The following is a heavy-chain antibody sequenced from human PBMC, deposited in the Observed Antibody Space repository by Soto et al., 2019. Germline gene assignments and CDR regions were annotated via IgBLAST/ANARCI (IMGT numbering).Heavy chain of an antibody. Sequence: SVKVSCKASGFTFTSSAVQWVRQARGQRLEWIGWIVVGSGNTNYAQKFQERVTITRDMSTSTAYMELSSLRSEDTAVYYCAADHYDFWSGPAADYYGVDVWGQGTTVTVSS. D-gene: IGHD3-3*01. CDR1: GFTFTSSA. CDR2: IVVGSGNT. V-gene: IGHV1-58*01. CDR3: AADHYDFWSGPAADYYGVDV. J-gene: IGHJ6*02.